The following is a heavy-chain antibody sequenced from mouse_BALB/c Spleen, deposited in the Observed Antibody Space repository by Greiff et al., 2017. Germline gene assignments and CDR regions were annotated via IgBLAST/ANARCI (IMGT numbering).Heavy chain of an antibody. D-gene: IGHD2-3*01. CDR2: IYWDDDK. V-gene: IGHV8-12*01. CDR3: ARREDGYDY. J-gene: IGHJ2*01. CDR1: GFSLSTSGMG. Sequence: QVTLKVSGPGILQPSQTLSLTCSFSGFSLSTSGMGVSWIRQPSGKGLEWLAHIYWDDDKRYNPSLKSRLTISKDTSSNQVFLKITSVDTADTATYYCARREDGYDYWGQGTTLTVSS.